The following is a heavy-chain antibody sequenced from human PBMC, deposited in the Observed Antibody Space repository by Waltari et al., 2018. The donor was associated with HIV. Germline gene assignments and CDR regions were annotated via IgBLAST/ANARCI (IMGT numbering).Heavy chain of an antibody. CDR2: ISSSGDSV. Sequence: GSLRISCAASGFKFSSYSMTWVRQAPGKGLEWIAYISSSGDSVHYADSVRGRFNVSRDNVYSSLFLRMSSLGDQDTAIYYCARVCRATVTSAGWFDTWGRGTATSAGWFDPWGQGTLVTVSS. CDR3: ARVCRATVTSAGWFDTWGRGTATSAGWFDP. D-gene: IGHD4-17*01. J-gene: IGHJ5*02. V-gene: IGHV3-48*02. CDR1: GFKFSSYS.